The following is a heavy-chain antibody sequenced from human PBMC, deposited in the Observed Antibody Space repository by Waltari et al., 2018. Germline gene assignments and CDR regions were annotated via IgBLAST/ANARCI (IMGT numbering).Heavy chain of an antibody. CDR2: IYHSGST. CDR3: ARSWGFGGYSGYDRDWYFDL. CDR1: GYSISSGYY. V-gene: IGHV4-38-2*01. J-gene: IGHJ2*01. Sequence: QVQLQESGPGLVKPSETLSLTCAVSGYSISSGYYWRWIRPPPGKGLEWIGSIYHSGSTYYNPSLKSRVTISVDTSKNQFSLKLSSVTAADTAVYYCARSWGFGGYSGYDRDWYFDLWGRGTLVTVSS. D-gene: IGHD5-12*01.